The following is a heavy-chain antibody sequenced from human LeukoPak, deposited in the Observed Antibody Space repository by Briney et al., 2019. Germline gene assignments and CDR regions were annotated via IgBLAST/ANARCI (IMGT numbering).Heavy chain of an antibody. V-gene: IGHV5-51*01. Sequence: GESLKISCKGSGYSFTSYWIGWVRQMPGKGLEWMGIIYPGDSDTRYSPSFQGQVTISADKSISTAYLQWSSLKASDTAMYYCARQVAVAGTVSYFDYWGQGTLVTVSS. J-gene: IGHJ4*02. D-gene: IGHD6-19*01. CDR2: IYPGDSDT. CDR1: GYSFTSYW. CDR3: ARQVAVAGTVSYFDY.